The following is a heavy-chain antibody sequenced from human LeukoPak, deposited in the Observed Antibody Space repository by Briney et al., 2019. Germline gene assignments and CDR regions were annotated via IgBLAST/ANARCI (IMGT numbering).Heavy chain of an antibody. CDR1: GGTFSSYA. D-gene: IGHD4-17*01. CDR3: ARYYGDSSRFDP. V-gene: IGHV1-69*04. Sequence: ASVKVSCKASGGTFSSYAISWVRQAPGQGLEWMGRIIPILGIANYAQKFQGRVTITADKSTSTAYMELSSLRSEDTAVYYCARYYGDSSRFDPWGQGTLVTVSS. J-gene: IGHJ5*02. CDR2: IIPILGIA.